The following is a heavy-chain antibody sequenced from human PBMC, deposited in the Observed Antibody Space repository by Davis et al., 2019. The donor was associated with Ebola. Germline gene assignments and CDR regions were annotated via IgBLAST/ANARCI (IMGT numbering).Heavy chain of an antibody. CDR1: GLTVSYNY. CDR2: IYSGGST. CDR3: ARGSTIAPGD. V-gene: IGHV3-53*04. D-gene: IGHD4/OR15-4a*01. J-gene: IGHJ4*02. Sequence: PGGSLRLSCAASGLTVSYNYMSWVRQAPGKGLEWVSVIYSGGSTYYADSVKGRFTISRHNSKNTLYLQMNSLRAEDTAVYYCARGSTIAPGDWGQGTLVTVSS.